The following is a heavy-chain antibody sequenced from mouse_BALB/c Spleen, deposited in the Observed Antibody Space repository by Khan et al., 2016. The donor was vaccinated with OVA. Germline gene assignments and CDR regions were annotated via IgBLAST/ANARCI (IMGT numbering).Heavy chain of an antibody. J-gene: IGHJ2*01. CDR3: ARTARIKY. CDR2: ISYSGST. D-gene: IGHD1-2*01. Sequence: VQLQQSGPGLVKPSQSLSLTCTVTGYSITSGYGWNWIRQFPGNKLEWMGYISYSGSTNYNPSLKSRISITRDTSKNQFFLQLNSVTTEDTTTYYCARTARIKYWGQGTTLTVSS. CDR1: GYSITSGYG. V-gene: IGHV3-2*02.